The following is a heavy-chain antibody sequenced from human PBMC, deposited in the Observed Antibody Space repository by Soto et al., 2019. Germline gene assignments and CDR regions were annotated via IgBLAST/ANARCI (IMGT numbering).Heavy chain of an antibody. CDR2: IDPGDTYA. J-gene: IGHJ5*02. Sequence: GESLKISCTGFGYTFATFWISWVRQMPGKGLEWMGRIDPGDTYATYSPAFQGHVTISADKATSTAYLQWSSLKASDTAMYFCARIYCTTTTCDSWFDPWGQGTLVTVSS. V-gene: IGHV5-10-1*01. CDR1: GYTFATFW. D-gene: IGHD2-2*01. CDR3: ARIYCTTTTCDSWFDP.